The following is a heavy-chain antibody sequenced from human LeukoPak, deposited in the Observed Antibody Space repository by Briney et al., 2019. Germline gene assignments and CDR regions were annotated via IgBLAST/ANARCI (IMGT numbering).Heavy chain of an antibody. J-gene: IGHJ5*02. V-gene: IGHV4-61*02. D-gene: IGHD2-2*01. CDR2: IYTSGST. CDR1: SGSISSGSYY. CDR3: ARGCSSTSCYAPPNWFDP. Sequence: PSETLSLTCTVSSGSISSGSYYWSWIRQPAGKGLEWIGRIYTSGSTNYNPSLKSRVTISVDTSKNQFSLKLSSVTAADTAVYYCARGCSSTSCYAPPNWFDPWGQGTLVTVSS.